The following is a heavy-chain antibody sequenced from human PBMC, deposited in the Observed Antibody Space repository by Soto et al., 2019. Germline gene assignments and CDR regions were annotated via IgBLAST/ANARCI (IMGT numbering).Heavy chain of an antibody. CDR3: ARVFCRSTSCHAHFAY. J-gene: IGHJ4*02. CDR2: IYYSGST. V-gene: IGHV4-59*01. Sequence: WGTLALTCTVSGGSISSDYWSWIRQPPGKGLEWIGYIYYSGSTNYNPSLKSRVTISVDTSKNQFSLKLSSVTAADTAVYYCARVFCRSTSCHAHFAYWGQGTQATVSS. CDR1: GGSISSDY. D-gene: IGHD2-2*01.